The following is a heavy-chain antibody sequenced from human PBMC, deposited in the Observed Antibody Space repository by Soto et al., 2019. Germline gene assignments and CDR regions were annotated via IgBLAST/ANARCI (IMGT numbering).Heavy chain of an antibody. Sequence: TLSLTCTVSGGSISSGGYYWSWIRQHPGKGLEWIGYIYYSGSTYYNPSLKSRVTISVDTSKNQFSLKLSSVTAADTAVYYFASFNYSSGYYPLIDYWGQGTLVTVSS. D-gene: IGHD3-22*01. CDR2: IYYSGST. CDR1: GGSISSGGYY. J-gene: IGHJ4*02. CDR3: ASFNYSSGYYPLIDY. V-gene: IGHV4-31*03.